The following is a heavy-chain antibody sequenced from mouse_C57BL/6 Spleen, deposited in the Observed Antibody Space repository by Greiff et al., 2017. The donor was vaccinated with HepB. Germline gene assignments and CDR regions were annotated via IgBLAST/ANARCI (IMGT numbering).Heavy chain of an antibody. V-gene: IGHV1-69*01. Sequence: VQLQQPGAELVMPGASVKLSCKASGYTFTSYWMHWVKQRPGQGLEWIGEIDPSDSYTNYNQKFKGKSTLTVDKSSSTAYMQLSSLTSEDSAVYYCARYGGLRRGTWFAYWGQGTLVTVSA. CDR3: ARYGGLRRGTWFAY. CDR2: IDPSDSYT. CDR1: GYTFTSYW. D-gene: IGHD2-4*01. J-gene: IGHJ3*01.